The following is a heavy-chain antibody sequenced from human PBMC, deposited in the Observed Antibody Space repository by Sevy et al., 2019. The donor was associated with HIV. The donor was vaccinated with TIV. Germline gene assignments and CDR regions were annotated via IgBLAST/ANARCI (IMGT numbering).Heavy chain of an antibody. J-gene: IGHJ5*02. V-gene: IGHV1-2*02. Sequence: ASVKVSCKASGYTFTGYYMHWVRQAPGQGLEWMGWINPNSGGTNYAQKFQGRVTMTRDTSISTAYMEPSRLRSDDTAVYYCARDSDIVVVPAAATRYNWFDPWGQGTLVTVSS. CDR3: ARDSDIVVVPAAATRYNWFDP. D-gene: IGHD2-2*01. CDR2: INPNSGGT. CDR1: GYTFTGYY.